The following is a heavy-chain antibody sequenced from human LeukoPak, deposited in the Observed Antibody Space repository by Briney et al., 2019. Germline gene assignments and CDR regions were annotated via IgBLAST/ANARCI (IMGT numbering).Heavy chain of an antibody. V-gene: IGHV3-30*18. CDR2: ISYDGSNK. CDR1: GFTFSSYG. Sequence: PGRSLRLSCAASGFTFSSYGMHWVRQAPGKGLEWVAVISYDGSNKYYADFVKGRFTISRDNSKNTLYLQMNSLRAEDTAVYYCAKKRSRGVVVPAAIDYWGQGTLVTVSS. CDR3: AKKRSRGVVVPAAIDY. J-gene: IGHJ4*02. D-gene: IGHD2-2*01.